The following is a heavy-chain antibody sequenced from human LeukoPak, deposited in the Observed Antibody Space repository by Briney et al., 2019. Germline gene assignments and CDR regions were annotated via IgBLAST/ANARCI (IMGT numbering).Heavy chain of an antibody. Sequence: PGGSLRLSCAASGFTFSSYVMNWVRQAPGKGLEWVSSTTGDSAYTYYADSVKGRFIISRDNSKSTLYLRMSSLRAEDTAVYYCARLWTTTQPGGDYWGQGTLVTVSS. CDR2: TTGDSAYT. D-gene: IGHD4-17*01. CDR1: GFTFSSYV. CDR3: ARLWTTTQPGGDY. J-gene: IGHJ4*02. V-gene: IGHV3-23*01.